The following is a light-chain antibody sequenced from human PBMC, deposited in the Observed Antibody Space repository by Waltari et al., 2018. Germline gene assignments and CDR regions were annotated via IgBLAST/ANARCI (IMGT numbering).Light chain of an antibody. CDR2: WAS. V-gene: IGKV4-1*01. CDR1: QNVLYSSNNKNY. J-gene: IGKJ1*01. Sequence: DIVMTQSPDSLAVSLGERATIHCQSSQNVLYSSNNKNYLAWYQQKPGQPPKLLIYWASTRESGVPDRFSGSGSGTDFTLTISSLQAEDVAVYYCQQYYGTPPTFGQGTKVEIK. CDR3: QQYYGTPPT.